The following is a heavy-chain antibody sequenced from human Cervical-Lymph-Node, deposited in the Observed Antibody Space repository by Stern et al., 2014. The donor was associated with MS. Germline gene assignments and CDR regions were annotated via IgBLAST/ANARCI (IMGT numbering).Heavy chain of an antibody. Sequence: QVQLVESGAEVKKPGASVKVSCKTSGYTFTDFYIHWVRQAPGQGLEWMGRINPNSRDTKFAQRSQGRVTMTRDTSISTAYMELSRLRSDDTAVYYCATPYSSGWSPDHWGQGTLVTVSS. CDR3: ATPYSSGWSPDH. V-gene: IGHV1-2*06. J-gene: IGHJ5*02. D-gene: IGHD6-19*01. CDR1: GYTFTDFY. CDR2: INPNSRDT.